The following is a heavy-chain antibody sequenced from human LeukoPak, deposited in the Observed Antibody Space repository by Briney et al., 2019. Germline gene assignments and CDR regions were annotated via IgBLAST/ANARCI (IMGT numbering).Heavy chain of an antibody. D-gene: IGHD4-23*01. CDR2: INPNSGGT. J-gene: IGHJ4*02. V-gene: IGHV1-2*02. Sequence: ASVKVSCKASGYTFTGYYMHWVRQAPGQGLEWMGWINPNSGGTNYAQKFQGRVTMTRDTSISTAYMELSRLRSDDTAVYYCARGGDDYGGLWYFDYWGQGTLVTVSS. CDR3: ARGGDDYGGLWYFDY. CDR1: GYTFTGYY.